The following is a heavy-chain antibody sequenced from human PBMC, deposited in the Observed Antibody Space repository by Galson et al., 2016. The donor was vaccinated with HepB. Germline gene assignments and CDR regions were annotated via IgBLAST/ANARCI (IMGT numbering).Heavy chain of an antibody. V-gene: IGHV1-8*01. Sequence: SVKVSCKASGYIFDNYEINWVRQAAGQGLEWMGWMNPDNDNKVYAQKFQGRVTMTRDTSITTAYLELSSLRSEDTAVYYCARQGRRFAARPEVGFDYWGQGTLVIVSS. CDR3: ARQGRRFAARPEVGFDY. D-gene: IGHD6-6*01. CDR1: GYIFDNYE. CDR2: MNPDNDNK. J-gene: IGHJ4*02.